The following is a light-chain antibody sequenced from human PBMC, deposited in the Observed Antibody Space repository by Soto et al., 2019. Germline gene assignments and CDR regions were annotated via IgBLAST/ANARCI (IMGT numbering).Light chain of an antibody. CDR2: WAS. V-gene: IGKV4-1*01. CDR1: HMFVSSSHNKNY. J-gene: IGKJ1*01. CDR3: QLYYSTPRT. Sequence: DIVRTQTQDYLALSLCDRSTINCKSIHMFVSSSHNKNYLAWYQQKPGQPPKLLIYWASTRESGVPDRFSGSGSGTDFTLTICSLQAEDVAVYYCQLYYSTPRTFGHGTMVDIK.